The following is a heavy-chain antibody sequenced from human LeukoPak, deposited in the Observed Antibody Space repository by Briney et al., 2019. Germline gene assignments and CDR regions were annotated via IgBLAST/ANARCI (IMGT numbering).Heavy chain of an antibody. CDR2: ITSISIYI. CDR3: ARCRYDSSGYYSIIDY. CDR1: GFTFSSYS. J-gene: IGHJ4*02. D-gene: IGHD3-22*01. Sequence: GGSLRLSCAASGFTFSSYSMNWVRQAPGKGLEWVSSITSISIYIYYADSVKGRFTISRDNAKNSLYQQMNSLRAEDTAVYYCARCRYDSSGYYSIIDYWGQGTLVTVSS. V-gene: IGHV3-21*01.